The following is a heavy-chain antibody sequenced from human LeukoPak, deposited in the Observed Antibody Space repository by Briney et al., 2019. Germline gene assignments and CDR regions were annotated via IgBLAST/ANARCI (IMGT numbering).Heavy chain of an antibody. D-gene: IGHD3-22*01. CDR2: ITISGGNT. Sequence: GGSLRLSCAASGFTFSYYAMSWVRQAPGKGLEWVSAITISGGNTYYADSVKGRFTISRDNSKNTLYLQMNSLRAEDTAVYYCARDWADNSDYPGNYWGQGTLVTVSS. J-gene: IGHJ4*02. CDR1: GFTFSYYA. CDR3: ARDWADNSDYPGNY. V-gene: IGHV3-23*01.